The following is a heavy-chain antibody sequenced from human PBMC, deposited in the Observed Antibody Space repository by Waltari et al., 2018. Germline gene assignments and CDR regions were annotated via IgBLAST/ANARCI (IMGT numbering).Heavy chain of an antibody. CDR1: GFTFSKYA. D-gene: IGHD6-25*01. CDR2: ISGNGGRT. Sequence: EVQLLESGGGLAQPGGSLRLSCVASGFTFSKYAMVWVRQAPGRGLEWVSLISGNGGRTYYADSVEGRCTSSRDNSKNTVDLIMKSLRVEDTAVYYCAKDPGFRPYYFDYWGQGTLVTVSS. V-gene: IGHV3-23*01. CDR3: AKDPGFRPYYFDY. J-gene: IGHJ4*02.